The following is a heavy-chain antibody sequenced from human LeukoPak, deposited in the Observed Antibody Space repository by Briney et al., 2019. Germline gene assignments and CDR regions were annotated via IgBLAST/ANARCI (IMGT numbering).Heavy chain of an antibody. CDR3: ARQRHSSSWYGYYYYYGMDV. V-gene: IGHV4-39*01. J-gene: IGHJ6*02. D-gene: IGHD6-13*01. CDR1: GRSLSSSSYY. CDR2: IYYNGRT. Sequence: PSETLSLPCTVPGRSLSSSSYYWGWVRQPPGKGLEWIGSIYYNGRTYYNPSLKSRVTISVDTSKNQFSLKLSSVTAADTAVYYCARQRHSSSWYGYYYYYGMDVWGQGTTVTVSS.